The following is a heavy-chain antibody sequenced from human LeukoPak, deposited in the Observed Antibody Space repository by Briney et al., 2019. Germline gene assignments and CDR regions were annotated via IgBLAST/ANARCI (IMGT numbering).Heavy chain of an antibody. CDR2: ISYDGSNK. Sequence: GGSLRLSCAASGFTFSSYGMHWVRQAPGKGLEWVAVISYDGSNKYYADSVKGRFTISRDNSKNTLYLQMNSLRAGDTALYYCAKDYYGTPFYFDYWGQGTLVTVSS. V-gene: IGHV3-30*18. D-gene: IGHD3-10*01. CDR1: GFTFSSYG. CDR3: AKDYYGTPFYFDY. J-gene: IGHJ4*02.